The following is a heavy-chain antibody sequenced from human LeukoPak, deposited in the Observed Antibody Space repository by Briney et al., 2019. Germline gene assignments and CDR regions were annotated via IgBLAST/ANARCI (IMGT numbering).Heavy chain of an antibody. CDR1: GGPIRTYS. J-gene: IGHJ6*03. V-gene: IGHV4-59*12. CDR2: MFHSGNI. D-gene: IGHD6-19*01. Sequence: SETLSLTCSVSGGPIRTYSWNWIRKPPGKGLQWIGHMFHSGNITNTPSLKSRVTISLDTSKNQFSLKLSSVTAADTAVYYCARNGGYSRQWLNYYYMDVWGKGTTVTVSS. CDR3: ARNGGYSRQWLNYYYMDV.